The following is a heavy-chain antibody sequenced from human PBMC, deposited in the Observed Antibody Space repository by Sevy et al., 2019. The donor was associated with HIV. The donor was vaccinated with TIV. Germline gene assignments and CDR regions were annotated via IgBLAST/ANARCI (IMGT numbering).Heavy chain of an antibody. CDR2: IYSAHST. J-gene: IGHJ4*02. CDR3: ARGKLDYGDYYYFDY. V-gene: IGHV3-53*01. Sequence: GGSLRLSCAASGFTVSTKYMSWVHQAPGKGLEWVSVIYSAHSTYYTDSVKGRFTISRDNSKNTLYLQMNSLRAEDTAVYYCARGKLDYGDYYYFDYWGQGTLVTVSS. CDR1: GFTVSTKY. D-gene: IGHD4-17*01.